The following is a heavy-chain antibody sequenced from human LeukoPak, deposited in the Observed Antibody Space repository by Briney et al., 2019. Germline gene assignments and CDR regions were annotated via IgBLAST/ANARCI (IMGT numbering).Heavy chain of an antibody. V-gene: IGHV3-21*01. Sequence: GGSLRLSCAASGFTVSSNYMSWVRQAPGKGLEWVSSISSSSSYIYYADSVKGRFTISRDNAKNSLYLQMNSLRAEDTAVYYCARDGRQLVDYWGQGTLVTVSS. J-gene: IGHJ4*02. CDR2: ISSSSSYI. CDR3: ARDGRQLVDY. CDR1: GFTVSSNY. D-gene: IGHD6-13*01.